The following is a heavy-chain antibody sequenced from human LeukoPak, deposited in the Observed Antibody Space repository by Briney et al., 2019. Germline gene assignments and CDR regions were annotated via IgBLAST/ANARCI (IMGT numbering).Heavy chain of an antibody. J-gene: IGHJ5*02. CDR1: GFTFSSYA. CDR3: ARVGVGVIP. Sequence: GGSLRLSCAASGFTFSSYAMHWVRQAPGKGLEWVSSISSSSSYIYYADSVEGRFTISRDNAKNSLYLQMNSLRAEDTDVYYCARVGVGVIPWGQGTLVTVYS. CDR2: ISSSSSYI. D-gene: IGHD1-26*01. V-gene: IGHV3-21*01.